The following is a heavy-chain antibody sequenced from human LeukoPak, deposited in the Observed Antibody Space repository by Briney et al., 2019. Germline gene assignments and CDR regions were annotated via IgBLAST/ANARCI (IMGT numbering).Heavy chain of an antibody. D-gene: IGHD6-13*01. CDR1: GFTFSSYS. J-gene: IGHJ4*02. V-gene: IGHV3-21*01. Sequence: GGSLRLSCAASGFTFSSYSMNWVRQAPGKGLEWVSSISTTSDYIYYADSLKGRLTISRDNAKNSLYLQMNSLRAEDTAVYYCARGGIYSQGFDYRGQGTLVTVSS. CDR2: ISTTSDYI. CDR3: ARGGIYSQGFDY.